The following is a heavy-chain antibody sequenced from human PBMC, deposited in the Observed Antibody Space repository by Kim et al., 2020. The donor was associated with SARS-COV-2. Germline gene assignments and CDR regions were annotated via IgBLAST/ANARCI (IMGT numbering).Heavy chain of an antibody. Sequence: GGSLRLSCAASGFIFSSYGMHWVRQAPGKGLEWVAVISYDGSNKYYVDSVKGRFTISRDNSKNTLNLQMNSLRAEDTAVYYCAKDGDYYSRGWYVRASTGYYYGMDVWGQGTTVTVSS. V-gene: IGHV3-30*18. J-gene: IGHJ6*02. CDR1: GFIFSSYG. CDR2: ISYDGSNK. D-gene: IGHD6-19*01. CDR3: AKDGDYYSRGWYVRASTGYYYGMDV.